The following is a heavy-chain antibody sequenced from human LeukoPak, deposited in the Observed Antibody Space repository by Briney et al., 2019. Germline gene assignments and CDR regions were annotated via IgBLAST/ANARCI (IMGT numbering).Heavy chain of an antibody. D-gene: IGHD2-15*01. CDR2: IKPDGSEK. V-gene: IGHV3-7*01. J-gene: IGHJ4*02. CDR3: ARGSSWSFDY. Sequence: PGGSLRLSCAASGFTFSSYRMTWVRQAPGKGLEWVASIKPDGSEKYYLDSVKGRFTISRDNAKNSLYLQMNSLRAEDTAVYYCARGSSWSFDYWGQGTLVTVSS. CDR1: GFTFSSYR.